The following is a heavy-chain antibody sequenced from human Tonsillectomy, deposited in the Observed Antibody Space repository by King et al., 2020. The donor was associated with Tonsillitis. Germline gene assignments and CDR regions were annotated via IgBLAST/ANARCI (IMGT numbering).Heavy chain of an antibody. J-gene: IGHJ4*02. CDR1: GGSISSYY. Sequence: MQLQESGPGLVKPSETLSLTCTVSGGSISSYYWSWIRQPAGKGLEWIGRIYTSGSTNYNPSLKSRVTMSVDTSKNQFSLKLSSVTAADTAVYYCASCFFSSCYYCSYFDYWGQGTLVTVSS. CDR2: IYTSGST. D-gene: IGHD3-22*01. V-gene: IGHV4-4*07. CDR3: ASCFFSSCYYCSYFDY.